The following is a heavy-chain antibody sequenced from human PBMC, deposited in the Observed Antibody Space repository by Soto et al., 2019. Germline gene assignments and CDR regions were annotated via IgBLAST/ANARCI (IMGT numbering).Heavy chain of an antibody. D-gene: IGHD3-10*01. J-gene: IGHJ4*02. Sequence: ASVKVSCKASGYTFTSYYMHWVRQAPGQGLEWMGIINPSGGSTSYARKFQGRVTMTRDTSTSTVCMELSSLRSEDTAVYYCARCQIRGGISNWGQGTLVTVSS. V-gene: IGHV1-46*01. CDR3: ARCQIRGGISN. CDR1: GYTFTSYY. CDR2: INPSGGST.